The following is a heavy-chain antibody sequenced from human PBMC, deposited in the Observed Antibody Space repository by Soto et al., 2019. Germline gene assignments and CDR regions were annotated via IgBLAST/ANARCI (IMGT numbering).Heavy chain of an antibody. J-gene: IGHJ6*02. V-gene: IGHV4-59*08. Sequence: SETLSLTCTVSGDSISTYYWSWIRQPPGKGLEWIGDIYYSGSTNYNPSLKSRVTISVDTSKNQFSLKLSSVTAADTAVYYCARRIYDFWSGYPFGQYGMDVWGQGTTVTVSS. CDR2: IYYSGST. D-gene: IGHD3-3*01. CDR3: ARRIYDFWSGYPFGQYGMDV. CDR1: GDSISTYY.